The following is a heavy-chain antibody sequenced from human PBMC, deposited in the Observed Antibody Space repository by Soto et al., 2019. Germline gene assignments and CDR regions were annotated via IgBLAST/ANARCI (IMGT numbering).Heavy chain of an antibody. CDR3: AKVAGSLAGFYYYYYGMDV. D-gene: IGHD6-19*01. Sequence: PGGSLRLSCAAYGFTFSSYAMSWVRQAPGKALEWVSAISGSGGSTYYADSVKGRFTISRDNSKNTLYLQMNSLRAEDTAVYYCAKVAGSLAGFYYYYYGMDVWGQGTTVTVSS. J-gene: IGHJ6*02. CDR2: ISGSGGST. CDR1: GFTFSSYA. V-gene: IGHV3-23*01.